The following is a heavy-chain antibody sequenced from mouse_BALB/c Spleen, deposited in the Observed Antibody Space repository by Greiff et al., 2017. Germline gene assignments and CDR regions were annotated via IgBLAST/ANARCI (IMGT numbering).Heavy chain of an antibody. V-gene: IGHV5-6-4*01. J-gene: IGHJ4*01. CDR1: GFTFSSYT. D-gene: IGHD4-1*01. Sequence: EVQLVESGGGLVKPGGSLKLSCAASGFTFSSYTMSWVRQTPEKRLEWVATISSGGSYTYYPDSVKGRFTISRDNAKNTLYLQMSSLKSEDTAMYYCTREDWDDYAMDYWGQGTSVTVSS. CDR3: TREDWDDYAMDY. CDR2: ISSGGSYT.